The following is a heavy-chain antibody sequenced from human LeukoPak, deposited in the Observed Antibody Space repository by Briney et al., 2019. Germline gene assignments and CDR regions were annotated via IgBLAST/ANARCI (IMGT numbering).Heavy chain of an antibody. CDR2: ISYDGSNK. V-gene: IGHV3-30*19. Sequence: GGSLRLSCAASGFTFSSYGMHWVRQAPGKGLEWVAVISYDGSNKYYADSVKGRFTISRDNSKNTLYLQMNSLRAEDTAVYYCARGSDFVVGPRIDYWGQGTLVTVSS. D-gene: IGHD2-21*01. J-gene: IGHJ4*02. CDR1: GFTFSSYG. CDR3: ARGSDFVVGPRIDY.